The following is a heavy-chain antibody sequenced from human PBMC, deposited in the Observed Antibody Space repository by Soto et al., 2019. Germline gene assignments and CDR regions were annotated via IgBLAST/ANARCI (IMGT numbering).Heavy chain of an antibody. J-gene: IGHJ6*02. D-gene: IGHD6-13*01. CDR3: AKDPGIAAAATYYYYGIDV. Sequence: GGSLRLSCAASGFTFSSYGMHWVRQAPGKGLEWVAVISYDGSNKYYADSVKGRFTISRDNSKNTLYLQMNSLRAEDTAVYYCAKDPGIAAAATYYYYGIDVWGQGTTVTGSS. V-gene: IGHV3-30*18. CDR1: GFTFSSYG. CDR2: ISYDGSNK.